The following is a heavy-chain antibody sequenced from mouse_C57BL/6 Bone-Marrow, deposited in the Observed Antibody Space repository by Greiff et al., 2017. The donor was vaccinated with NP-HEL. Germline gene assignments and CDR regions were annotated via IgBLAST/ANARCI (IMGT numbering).Heavy chain of an antibody. CDR3: ARKEEGYFDV. Sequence: QVQLQQPGAELVRPGYSVKLSCKASGYTFTSYWMHWVKQRPIQGLEWIGNIDPSDSETHYNQKFKDKATLTVDKSSSTAYMQLSSLTSEDSAVYYCARKEEGYFDVWGTGTTVTVSS. J-gene: IGHJ1*03. CDR1: GYTFTSYW. CDR2: IDPSDSET. V-gene: IGHV1-52*01.